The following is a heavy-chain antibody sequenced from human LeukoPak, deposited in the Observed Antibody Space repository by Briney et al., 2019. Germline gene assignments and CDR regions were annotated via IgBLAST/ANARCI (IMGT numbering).Heavy chain of an antibody. CDR1: GSIFSSYD. CDR2: IRYDGSDK. Sequence: GGSLRLSCAASGSIFSSYDIHWVRQAPGKGLEWVAFIRYDGSDKFYADSVKGRFTISRDNSKNTLYLEMNSLRPEDTAVYYCAVVYCSSTTCYTDALDIWGQGTMVTVSS. J-gene: IGHJ3*02. D-gene: IGHD2-2*02. V-gene: IGHV3-30*02. CDR3: AVVYCSSTTCYTDALDI.